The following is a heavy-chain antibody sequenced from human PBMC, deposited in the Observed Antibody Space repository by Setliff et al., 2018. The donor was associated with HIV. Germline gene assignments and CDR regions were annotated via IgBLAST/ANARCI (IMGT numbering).Heavy chain of an antibody. J-gene: IGHJ4*02. CDR3: ARHDDEWLVPVSVKF. V-gene: IGHV4-34*01. CDR1: GGPLTDHY. D-gene: IGHD6-19*01. Sequence: LSLTCAVHGGPLTDHYWNWIRQSPGKGLEWIAEVHHTGYLNYNPSLKSRVTISVDTSKNQFSLKLNSVTAADTAVYYCARHDDEWLVPVSVKFWGQGVLVTVSS. CDR2: VHHTGYL.